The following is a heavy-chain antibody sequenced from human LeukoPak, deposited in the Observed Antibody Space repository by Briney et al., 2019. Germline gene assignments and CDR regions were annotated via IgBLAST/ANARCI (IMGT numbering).Heavy chain of an antibody. CDR2: ISGSGSTI. Sequence: GGSLRLSRAASGFTFSSYEMNWVRQAPGKGLEWVSYISGSGSTIYSADSVKGRFTISRDNAKNSLYLQMNSLRAEDTAIYYCAREVGYCSSTSCRDAFDIWGQGTMVTVSS. CDR1: GFTFSSYE. CDR3: AREVGYCSSTSCRDAFDI. D-gene: IGHD2-2*01. V-gene: IGHV3-48*03. J-gene: IGHJ3*02.